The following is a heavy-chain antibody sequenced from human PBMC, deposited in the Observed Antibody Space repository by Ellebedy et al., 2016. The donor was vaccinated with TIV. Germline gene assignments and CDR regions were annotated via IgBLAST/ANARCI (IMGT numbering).Heavy chain of an antibody. CDR1: GFTVSPNY. J-gene: IGHJ4*02. CDR2: IYTGGTT. D-gene: IGHD6-25*01. Sequence: GESLKISCAASGFTVSPNYMGWVRQAPGKGLEWVSVIYTGGTTLYADSVKGRFTISRDNSKNTVYLQMNSLRAEDTAVYYCARGRGYFHQGLNFDLWGQGTLVTVSS. CDR3: ARGRGYFHQGLNFDL. V-gene: IGHV3-53*01.